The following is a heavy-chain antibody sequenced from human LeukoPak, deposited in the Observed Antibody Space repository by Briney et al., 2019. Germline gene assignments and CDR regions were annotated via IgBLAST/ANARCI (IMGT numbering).Heavy chain of an antibody. Sequence: SETLSLTCTVSGYSISSGYYWGWIRQPPGKGLEWIGSIYHSGSTNYNPSLKSRVTISVDTSKNQFSLKLSSVTAADTAVYYCARERNWNDDYWGQGTLVIVSS. D-gene: IGHD1-1*01. V-gene: IGHV4-38-2*02. CDR1: GYSISSGYY. CDR3: ARERNWNDDY. J-gene: IGHJ4*02. CDR2: IYHSGST.